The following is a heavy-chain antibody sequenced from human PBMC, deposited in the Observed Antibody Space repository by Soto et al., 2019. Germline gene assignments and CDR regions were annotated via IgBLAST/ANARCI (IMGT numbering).Heavy chain of an antibody. CDR3: ARGPMKQGIPQFYFDY. V-gene: IGHV1-69*08. J-gene: IGHJ4*02. Sequence: GASVKVSCKASGDTFSRETINWVRQAPGQGLEWMGRVIPVRGEADYAQMFQGRVTITADKSTSTAYMELSGLSSDDTAVYYCARGPMKQGIPQFYFDYWGLGTLVTVSX. D-gene: IGHD3-10*01. CDR2: VIPVRGEA. CDR1: GDTFSRET.